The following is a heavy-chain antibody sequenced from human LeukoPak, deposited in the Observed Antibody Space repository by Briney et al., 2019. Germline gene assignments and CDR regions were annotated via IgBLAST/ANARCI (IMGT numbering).Heavy chain of an antibody. Sequence: SETLSLTCAVYGGSFSGYYRSWIRQPPGKGLEWIGEINHSGSTNYNPSLKSRVTISVDTSKNQFSLKLSSVTAADTAVYYCARGAVSRVYYYDSSGYYPRSFYYWGQGTLVTVSS. V-gene: IGHV4-34*01. CDR1: GGSFSGYY. J-gene: IGHJ4*02. D-gene: IGHD3-22*01. CDR3: ARGAVSRVYYYDSSGYYPRSFYY. CDR2: INHSGST.